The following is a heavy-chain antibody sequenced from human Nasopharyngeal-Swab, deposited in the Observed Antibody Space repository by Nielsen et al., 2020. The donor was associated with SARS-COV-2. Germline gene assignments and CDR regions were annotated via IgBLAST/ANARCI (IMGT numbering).Heavy chain of an antibody. J-gene: IGHJ5*02. CDR3: ARDPDDSSGYYQTRRGWFDP. V-gene: IGHV1-18*01. D-gene: IGHD3-22*01. Sequence: ASVKVSCKASGYTFTSYGISWVRQAPGQGLEWMGWISAYNGNTNYAQKLQGRVTMTTDTSTSTAYMELRSLRPDDTAVYYCARDPDDSSGYYQTRRGWFDPWGQGTLVTVSS. CDR2: ISAYNGNT. CDR1: GYTFTSYG.